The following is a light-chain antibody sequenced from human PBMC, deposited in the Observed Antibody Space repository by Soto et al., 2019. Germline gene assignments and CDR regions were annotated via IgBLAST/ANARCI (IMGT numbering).Light chain of an antibody. CDR3: QQYARNPLT. V-gene: IGKV1-5*03. Sequence: SVGDRVTIPCRASQSISSRLAWYQQKAGKAPKLLIYKASGLQSGVPSRFSGSGSGTEFTLIISSLQPDDFATYYCQQYARNPLTFGGGTKVDIK. CDR2: KAS. CDR1: QSISSR. J-gene: IGKJ4*01.